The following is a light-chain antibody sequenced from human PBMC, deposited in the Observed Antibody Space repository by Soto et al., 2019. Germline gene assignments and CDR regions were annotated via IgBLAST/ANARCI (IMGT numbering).Light chain of an antibody. V-gene: IGLV6-57*01. J-gene: IGLJ3*02. CDR2: EDN. Sequence: NFMLTQPHSVSESPGKTVTISCTRSSGSIASNYVQWYQQRPGSSPTTVIYEDNQRPSGVPDRFSGSIDSSSNSASLTISGLKTEDEADYYCQSYYSSTHWVFGGGTKLTVL. CDR3: QSYYSSTHWV. CDR1: SGSIASNY.